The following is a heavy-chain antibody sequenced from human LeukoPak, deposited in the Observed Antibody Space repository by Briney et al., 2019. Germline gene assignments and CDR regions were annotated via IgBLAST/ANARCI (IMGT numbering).Heavy chain of an antibody. D-gene: IGHD3-22*01. CDR2: TRNKANSYTT. Sequence: QPGGSLTLSCAASGFTLSDYYMDWVRQAPGKGLEWLGRTRNKANSYTTEYAASVKGRVTISRDASKSSLYLQMNSLKAEDTAMYYCSRALYYDRSTYCNDYWGQGTLVTVSS. CDR1: GFTLSDYY. CDR3: SRALYYDRSTYCNDY. J-gene: IGHJ4*02. V-gene: IGHV3-72*01.